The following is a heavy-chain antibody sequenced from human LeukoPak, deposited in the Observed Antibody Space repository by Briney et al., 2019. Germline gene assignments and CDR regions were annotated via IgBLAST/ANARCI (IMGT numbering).Heavy chain of an antibody. CDR2: IYYSGST. V-gene: IGHV4-59*01. CDR3: ARGRGSGYADY. Sequence: PSETLSLTCTVSGGSISSYYWSWIRQPPGKGLEWIGYIYYSGSTNYNPSPKSRVTISVVTSKNQFSLKLSSVTAADTAVYYCARGRGSGYADYWGQGTLVTVSS. D-gene: IGHD5-12*01. CDR1: GGSISSYY. J-gene: IGHJ4*02.